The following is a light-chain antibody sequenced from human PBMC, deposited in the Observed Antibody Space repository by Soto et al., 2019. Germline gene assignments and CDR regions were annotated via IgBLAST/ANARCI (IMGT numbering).Light chain of an antibody. CDR1: QSVLYSSNNKNY. Sequence: DIVMTQSPDSLAVSLGERATINCKSSQSVLYSSNNKNYFSWFQQKPGQPPKLLIYWASTRESGVPDRFSGSGSGTDFTLTISSLQAEDVAVYYGQQSLSRVTFGGGTKVEIK. CDR2: WAS. CDR3: QQSLSRVT. J-gene: IGKJ4*01. V-gene: IGKV4-1*01.